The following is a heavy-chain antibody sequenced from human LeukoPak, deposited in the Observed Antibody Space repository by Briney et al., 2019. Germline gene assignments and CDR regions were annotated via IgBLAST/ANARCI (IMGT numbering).Heavy chain of an antibody. D-gene: IGHD6-13*01. CDR2: ISNDGSWK. V-gene: IGHV3-30-3*01. CDR1: GFPFSNFY. Sequence: GGSLRLSCAASGFPFSNFYIHWVRQAPGKGLAWVGIISNDGSWKNFADSVKGRFTSSRDDSKNMVYLQMNSLTVEDTAVYYCARDNSIGATGSWWFDPWGQGTLVTVS. J-gene: IGHJ5*02. CDR3: ARDNSIGATGSWWFDP.